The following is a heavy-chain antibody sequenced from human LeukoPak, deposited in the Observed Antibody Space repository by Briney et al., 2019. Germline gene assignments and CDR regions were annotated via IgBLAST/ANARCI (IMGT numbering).Heavy chain of an antibody. CDR3: ARGRITMVRGVKRNWFDP. V-gene: IGHV1-8*01. D-gene: IGHD3-10*01. CDR2: MNPNSGNT. CDR1: GYTLTSYD. Sequence: ASVKVSCKASGYTLTSYDINWVRQATGQGLEWMGWMNPNSGNTGYAQKFQGRVTMTRNTSISTAYMELSSLRSEDTAVYYCARGRITMVRGVKRNWFDPWGQGTLVTVSS. J-gene: IGHJ5*02.